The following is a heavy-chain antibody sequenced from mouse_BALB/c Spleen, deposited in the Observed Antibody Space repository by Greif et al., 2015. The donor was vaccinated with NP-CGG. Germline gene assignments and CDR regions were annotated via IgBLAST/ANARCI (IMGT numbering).Heavy chain of an antibody. J-gene: IGHJ3*01. CDR3: ARHVGGIGGYGNYGSSWFAY. CDR2: ISSGGSYT. D-gene: IGHD2-10*02. V-gene: IGHV5-9*02. CDR1: GFAFSSYD. Sequence: EVKLVESGGGLVKPGGSLKLSCAASGFAFSSYDMSWVRQTPEKRLEWVATISSGGSYTYYPDSVKGRFTISRDNARNALYLQMSSLRSEDTALYYCARHVGGIGGYGNYGSSWFAYWGQGTLVTVSA.